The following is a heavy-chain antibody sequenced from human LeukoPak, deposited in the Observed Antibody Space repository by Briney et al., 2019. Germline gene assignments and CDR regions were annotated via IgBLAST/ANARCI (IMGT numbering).Heavy chain of an antibody. D-gene: IGHD2-2*01. Sequence: GGSLRLSCAASGFTFSSYAMSWVRQAPGKGLEWVSAISGSGGSTYYADSVKGRFTISRDNSKNTLYLQMNSVRAEDTAVYYCAKGSRGYCSSTSCHRLTWGQGTLVTVSS. J-gene: IGHJ5*02. V-gene: IGHV3-23*01. CDR1: GFTFSSYA. CDR3: AKGSRGYCSSTSCHRLT. CDR2: ISGSGGST.